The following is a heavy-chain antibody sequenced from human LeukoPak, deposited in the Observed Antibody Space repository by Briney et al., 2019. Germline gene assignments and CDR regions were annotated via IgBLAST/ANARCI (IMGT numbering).Heavy chain of an antibody. Sequence: PGGSRRLSCAASGFIFSTYWMHWVRQAPGKGLVWVSRINTDGSSTAYAASVKGRFTISRDNTKHILYLQMNSLRAEDTALYYCARERVGSDYYGLDVWGQGTTVSVSS. V-gene: IGHV3-74*01. CDR1: GFIFSTYW. D-gene: IGHD6-25*01. CDR3: ARERVGSDYYGLDV. J-gene: IGHJ6*02. CDR2: INTDGSST.